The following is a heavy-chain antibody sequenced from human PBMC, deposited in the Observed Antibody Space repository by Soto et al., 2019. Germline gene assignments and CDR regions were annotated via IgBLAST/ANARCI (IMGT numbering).Heavy chain of an antibody. CDR1: EFTVSSNY. Sequence: GGSLRLSCAASEFTVSSNYMSWVRQAPGKGLEWVSVIYSGGSTYYADSVKGRFTISRQNSKNTLYLQMNSLRAEDTAVYYCARAGEYCSDGSCYPASMDVWGKGTTVTVSS. D-gene: IGHD2-15*01. CDR3: ARAGEYCSDGSCYPASMDV. J-gene: IGHJ6*03. CDR2: IYSGGST. V-gene: IGHV3-53*04.